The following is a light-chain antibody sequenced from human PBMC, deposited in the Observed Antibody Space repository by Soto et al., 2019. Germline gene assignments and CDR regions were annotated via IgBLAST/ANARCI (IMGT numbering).Light chain of an antibody. CDR1: QSVSIN. V-gene: IGKV3-15*01. J-gene: IGKJ1*01. Sequence: EIVMTQSPATLSVSPGERATLSCRASQSVSINLAWYQQKPGQAPRLLIYGASTRATGIPARFSGSGSGTEFTLTISSLQSEDFAVYYCHQYNNWPRTSGQGTKVEIK. CDR2: GAS. CDR3: HQYNNWPRT.